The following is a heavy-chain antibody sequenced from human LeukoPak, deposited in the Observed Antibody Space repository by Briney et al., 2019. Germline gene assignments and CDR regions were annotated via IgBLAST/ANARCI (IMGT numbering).Heavy chain of an antibody. J-gene: IGHJ4*02. V-gene: IGHV2-5*02. CDR3: AHLNFYNYGGSSRAFDY. D-gene: IGHD2-21*01. CDR2: IYWDDEK. Sequence: SGPTLVKPTQTLTLTCTFSGFSLTTYGVGVGWIRQPPGKALEGLALIYWDDEKRYRPSLRTRLTITKDTSKSQVVLTLTNVDPVDTATYYCAHLNFYNYGGSSRAFDYWGQGILVTVSS. CDR1: GFSLTTYGVG.